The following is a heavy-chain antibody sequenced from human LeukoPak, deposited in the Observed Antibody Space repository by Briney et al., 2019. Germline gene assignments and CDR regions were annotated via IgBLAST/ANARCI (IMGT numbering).Heavy chain of an antibody. J-gene: IGHJ4*02. V-gene: IGHV1-2*02. CDR2: INPNSGGT. D-gene: IGHD3-22*01. CDR3: ARGAFYYDSSGYFDY. Sequence: HGASVKVSCKASGYTFTGYYMHWVRQAPGQGLEWMGWINPNSGGTNYAQKFQGRVTMTRDTSISTAYMELSRLRSDVTAVYYCARGAFYYDSSGYFDYWGQGTLVTVSS. CDR1: GYTFTGYY.